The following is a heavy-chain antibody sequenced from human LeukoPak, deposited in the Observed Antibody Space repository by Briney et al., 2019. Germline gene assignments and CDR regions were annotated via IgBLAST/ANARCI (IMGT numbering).Heavy chain of an antibody. Sequence: GGSLRLSCAVSGFTFSSHAMNWVRQAPGKGLEWVSYISSSSRAIYYADSVKGRFTISRGNSKNSLYLQMDSLGAEDTAVYYCARDLYSRLDYWGQGTLVTVSS. CDR2: ISSSSRAI. D-gene: IGHD5-18*01. J-gene: IGHJ4*02. V-gene: IGHV3-48*04. CDR3: ARDLYSRLDY. CDR1: GFTFSSHA.